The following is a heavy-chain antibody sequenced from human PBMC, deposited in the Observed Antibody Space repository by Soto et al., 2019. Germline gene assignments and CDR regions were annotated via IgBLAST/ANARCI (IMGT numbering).Heavy chain of an antibody. Sequence: QVQLVQSGAEVKKPGSSVEVSCKASGGTFSSYTISWVRQAPGQGLEWMGRIIPILGIANYAQKFQGRVTITADKSTSTAYMELSSLRSEATAVYYCARDLPDYYDILTGHPGGSWFDLWGLGTLVTVSS. CDR2: IIPILGIA. CDR1: GGTFSSYT. D-gene: IGHD3-9*01. V-gene: IGHV1-69*08. CDR3: ARDLPDYYDILTGHPGGSWFDL. J-gene: IGHJ5*02.